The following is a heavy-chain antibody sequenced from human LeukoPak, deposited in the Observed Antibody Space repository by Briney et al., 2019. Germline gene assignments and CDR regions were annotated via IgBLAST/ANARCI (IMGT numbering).Heavy chain of an antibody. CDR1: GFTFSSYS. Sequence: GGSLRISCTASGFTFSSYSMNWVRQAPGKGLEWVSYISSSSSTIYYADSVKGRFTISRDNAKNSLYLQMNSLRDEDTAVYYCARYSSGWLGYWGHGTLVTVSS. V-gene: IGHV3-48*02. J-gene: IGHJ5*01. CDR2: ISSSSSTI. CDR3: ARYSSGWLGY. D-gene: IGHD6-19*01.